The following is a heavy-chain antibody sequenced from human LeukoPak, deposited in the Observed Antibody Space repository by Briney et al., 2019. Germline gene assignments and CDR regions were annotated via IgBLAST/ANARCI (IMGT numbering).Heavy chain of an antibody. V-gene: IGHV4-38-2*01. CDR3: ARQRGASGPTYYYYYYMDV. Sequence: SETLSLTCSVSGHSIRSGYYWGWIRQPPGKGLEWIGSFYRSGSIYYNPSLKSRVTISLDTSKNQFSLKLSSVTAADTAVYYRARQRGASGPTYYYYYYMDVWGKGTTVTISS. CDR1: GHSIRSGYY. CDR2: FYRSGSI. D-gene: IGHD3-3*01. J-gene: IGHJ6*03.